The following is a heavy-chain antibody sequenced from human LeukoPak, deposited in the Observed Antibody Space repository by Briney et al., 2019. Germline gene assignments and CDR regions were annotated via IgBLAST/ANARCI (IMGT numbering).Heavy chain of an antibody. CDR2: ISSGGGTI. Sequence: GGSLRLSCAASGFTFSSYEMNWVRQGPGKGLEWFSYISSGGGTIYYADSVKGRFTISRDNAKNSLYLQMSSLRAEDTAVYYCVRDLDYWGQGTLVTVSS. V-gene: IGHV3-48*03. J-gene: IGHJ4*02. CDR1: GFTFSSYE. CDR3: VRDLDY.